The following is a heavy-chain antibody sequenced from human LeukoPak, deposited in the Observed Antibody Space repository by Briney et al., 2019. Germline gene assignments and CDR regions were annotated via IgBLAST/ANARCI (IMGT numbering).Heavy chain of an antibody. CDR2: IRYDGSNK. CDR3: AKSRSGSANWALQIFDN. Sequence: GGSLRLSCAASGFTFSSYGMHWVRQAPGKGLEWVAFIRYDGSNKYYADSVKGRFTISRDNSKNTLYLQMNSLRAEDTAVYFCAKSRSGSANWALQIFDNWGQGTLVTVSS. V-gene: IGHV3-30*02. D-gene: IGHD1-1*01. CDR1: GFTFSSYG. J-gene: IGHJ4*02.